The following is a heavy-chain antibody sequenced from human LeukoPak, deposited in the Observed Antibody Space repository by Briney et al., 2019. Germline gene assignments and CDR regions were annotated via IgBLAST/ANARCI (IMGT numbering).Heavy chain of an antibody. CDR2: IYSSGST. V-gene: IGHV4-61*02. J-gene: IGHJ4*02. CDR1: GGSISSSSYY. D-gene: IGHD3-9*01. CDR3: ALIEYDILTGYYMDY. Sequence: SETLSLTCTVSGGSISSSSYYRTWIRQPAGKGLEWIGRIYSSGSTNYNPSLKSRVTISLDTSKNQFSLKLTSVTAADTAVYYCALIEYDILTGYYMDYWGQGTLVTVSS.